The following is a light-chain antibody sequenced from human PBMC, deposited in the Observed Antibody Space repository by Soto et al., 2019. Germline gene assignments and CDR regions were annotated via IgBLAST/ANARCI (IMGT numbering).Light chain of an antibody. CDR3: QHYHFWPRT. V-gene: IGKV3-15*01. J-gene: IGKJ1*01. CDR1: QSVSSN. CDR2: GAS. Sequence: EIVMTQSPPTLSVSPGERATLSCRASQSVSSNLAWYQQKPGQAPRLLIYGASTRATGIPARFSGSGSGTEFTLTISSLQSEDFAVYYCQHYHFWPRTFGQGTKVEIK.